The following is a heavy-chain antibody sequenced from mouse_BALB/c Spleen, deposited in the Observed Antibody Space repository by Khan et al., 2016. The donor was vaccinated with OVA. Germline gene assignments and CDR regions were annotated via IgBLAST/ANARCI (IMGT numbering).Heavy chain of an antibody. CDR1: GYTFINYW. CDR2: INPNTGYT. Sequence: QVQLQQSGAELAKPGASVKMSCKASGYTFINYWILWVKQRPGQGLEWIGYINPNTGYTEYNQNFKDKATLTADKSSSTAYMQLSSLTSEDSAVYYSARRGLRWDFDYWGQGTTLTVSS. D-gene: IGHD1-1*01. V-gene: IGHV1-7*01. J-gene: IGHJ2*01. CDR3: ARRGLRWDFDY.